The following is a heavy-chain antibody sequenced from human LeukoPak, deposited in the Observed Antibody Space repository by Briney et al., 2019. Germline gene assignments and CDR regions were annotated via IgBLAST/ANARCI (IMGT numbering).Heavy chain of an antibody. CDR1: GGSFSGYY. CDR3: ARGVFPPTTVSRAHAFDI. V-gene: IGHV4-34*01. Sequence: ASETLSLTCAVYGGSFSGYYWSWIRLPPGKGLEWIGEINHSGSTNYNPSLKIRVTISGDTSKNQFSLKLSSATAADTAEYYCARGVFPPTTVSRAHAFDIWGQGTMVTVSS. J-gene: IGHJ3*02. D-gene: IGHD4-17*01. CDR2: INHSGST.